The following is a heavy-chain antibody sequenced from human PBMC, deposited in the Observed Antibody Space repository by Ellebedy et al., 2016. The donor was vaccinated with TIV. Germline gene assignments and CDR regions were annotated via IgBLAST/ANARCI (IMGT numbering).Heavy chain of an antibody. V-gene: IGHV1-69*06. CDR2: IIPIFGTA. CDR3: VRHIVGATGDY. J-gene: IGHJ4*02. D-gene: IGHD1-26*01. Sequence: SVKVSXXASGGTFSSYAISWVRQAPGQGLEWMGGIIPIFGTANYAQKFQGRVTITADKSTSTVYMELSSLTSDDTAVYYCVRHIVGATGDYWGQGTLVTVSS. CDR1: GGTFSSYA.